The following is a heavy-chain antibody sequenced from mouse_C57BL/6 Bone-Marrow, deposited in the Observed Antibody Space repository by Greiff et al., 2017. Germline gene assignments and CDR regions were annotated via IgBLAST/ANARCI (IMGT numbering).Heavy chain of an antibody. D-gene: IGHD1-1*01. Sequence: VKLVESGPELVKPGASVKISCKASGYAFSSSWMNWVKQRPGKGLEWIGRIYPGDGDTNYNGKFKGKATLTADKSASTAYMQLSSLTSEDSAVYFCASITTVVATNYWGQGTTLTVSS. V-gene: IGHV1-82*01. CDR3: ASITTVVATNY. J-gene: IGHJ2*01. CDR2: IYPGDGDT. CDR1: GYAFSSSW.